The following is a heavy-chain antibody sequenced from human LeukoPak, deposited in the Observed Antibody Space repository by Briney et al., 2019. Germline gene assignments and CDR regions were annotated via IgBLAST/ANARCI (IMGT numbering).Heavy chain of an antibody. J-gene: IGHJ4*02. CDR3: ARQGGPYDSSGYYYFDY. Sequence: GGSLRLSCAASGFTFSSYSMNWVRQAPGKGLEWVSSISSSSSYIYYADSVKGRFTISRDNAKNSLYLQMNSLRAEDTAVYSCARQGGPYDSSGYYYFDYWGQGTLVTVSS. D-gene: IGHD3-22*01. CDR1: GFTFSSYS. V-gene: IGHV3-21*01. CDR2: ISSSSSYI.